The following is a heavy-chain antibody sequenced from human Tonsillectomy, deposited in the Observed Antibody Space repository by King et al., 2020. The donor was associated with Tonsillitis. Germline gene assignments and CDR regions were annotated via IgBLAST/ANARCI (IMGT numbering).Heavy chain of an antibody. V-gene: IGHV3-33*08. J-gene: IGHJ3*02. CDR1: AFDFSSFA. CDR3: ARGGVGYSGYDGAFDI. Sequence: VQLVESGGGVVQPGRSLRLSCTASAFDFSSFAMHWVRQAPGKGLEWLAIIWFHGNNKYYADFVKGRFTISRDNSKSTLYLQTNSLRAEDTAVYYCARGGVGYSGYDGAFDIWGQGTMVTVSS. CDR2: IWFHGNNK. D-gene: IGHD5-12*01.